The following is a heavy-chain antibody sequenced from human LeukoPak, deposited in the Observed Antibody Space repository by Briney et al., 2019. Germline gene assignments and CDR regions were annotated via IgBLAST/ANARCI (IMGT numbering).Heavy chain of an antibody. J-gene: IGHJ3*02. CDR1: GASISSGSYY. CDR3: TRGAGSTTSNDAFDI. V-gene: IGHV4-61*02. D-gene: IGHD1-1*01. CDR2: IFASGST. Sequence: PSQTLSLTCTVSGASISSGSYYWNWIRQPAGTGLEWIGRIFASGSTNYNPSLKSRVTISLDTSKNQFSLKVSSVTAADTAVYYCTRGAGSTTSNDAFDIWGQGTMVTVSS.